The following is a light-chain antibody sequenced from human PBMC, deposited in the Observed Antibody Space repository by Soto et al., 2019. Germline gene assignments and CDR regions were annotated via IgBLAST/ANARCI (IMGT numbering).Light chain of an antibody. CDR3: QQYNNWPPP. CDR2: GAS. J-gene: IGKJ5*01. V-gene: IGKV3-15*01. Sequence: ESLLTQSSAALSLSPGERGTPSCRASQNVAEHLAWYQQQPGQAPRLLLYGASTRATGIPARFSGSGSGTEFTLTISSLQSEDFAVYYCQQYNNWPPPFGQGTRLEIK. CDR1: QNVAEH.